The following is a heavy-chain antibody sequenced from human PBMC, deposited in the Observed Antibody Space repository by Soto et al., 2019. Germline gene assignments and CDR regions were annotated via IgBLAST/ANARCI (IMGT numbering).Heavy chain of an antibody. CDR2: IKQDGSEK. V-gene: IGHV3-7*03. Sequence: GGSLRLSCAASGFTFSSYWMSWVRQAPGKGLEWVANIKQDGSEKYYVDSVKGRFTISRDNAKNSLYLQMNSLRAKDTAVYYGARGDLGMGEAFDIWGQGTRVTVSS. CDR1: GFTFSSYW. D-gene: IGHD3-16*01. CDR3: ARGDLGMGEAFDI. J-gene: IGHJ3*02.